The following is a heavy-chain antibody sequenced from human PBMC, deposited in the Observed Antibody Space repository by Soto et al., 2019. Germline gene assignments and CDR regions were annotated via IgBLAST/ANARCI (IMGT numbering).Heavy chain of an antibody. CDR2: IFHNGNT. V-gene: IGHV4-4*02. CDR1: GGSISSSNW. Sequence: QVQLQESGPGLVKPSGTLSLTCAVSGGSISSSNWWSWVRQPPGKGLEWIGEIFHNGNTYSNPSLTGRVTMSVDKSQNQFALNLNSVTAAYTAVYYCASRTYAMDVWGQGTTVTVSS. CDR3: ASRTYAMDV. J-gene: IGHJ6*02.